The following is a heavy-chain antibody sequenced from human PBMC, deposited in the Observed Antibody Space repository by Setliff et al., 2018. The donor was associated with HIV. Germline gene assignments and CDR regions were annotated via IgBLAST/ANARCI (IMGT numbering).Heavy chain of an antibody. Sequence: SETLSLTCTVSGPSINIHYWSWIRQSPGKAFEWIGYIYSTGSTNYNPSLQSRVTISMVASRNQFSLKLSSLTAADTAVYYCARDNSYYYGSGSHYWYGMDVWGQGTTVNVSS. CDR3: ARDNSYYYGSGSHYWYGMDV. D-gene: IGHD3-10*01. J-gene: IGHJ6*01. CDR1: GPSINIHY. V-gene: IGHV4-4*08. CDR2: IYSTGST.